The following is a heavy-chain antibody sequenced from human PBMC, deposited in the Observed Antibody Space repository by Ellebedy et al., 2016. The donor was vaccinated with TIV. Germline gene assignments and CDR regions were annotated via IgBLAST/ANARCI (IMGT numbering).Heavy chain of an antibody. V-gene: IGHV4-30-2*02. J-gene: IGHJ4*02. CDR3: VRHPGHNGFFDL. D-gene: IGHD2-8*01. CDR2: IYHSGST. CDR1: GGSISSGDYS. Sequence: MPSETLSLTCAVSGGSISSGDYSWSWIRQPPGKGLEWIGYIYHSGSTYYNPSLKSRVTISVDRSKNQFSLRLTSVTAADTAVYYCVRHPGHNGFFDLWGQGTQVTVSS.